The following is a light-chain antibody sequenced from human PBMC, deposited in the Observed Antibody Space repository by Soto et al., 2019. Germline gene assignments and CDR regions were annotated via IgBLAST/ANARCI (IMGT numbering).Light chain of an antibody. CDR3: QQYSIWRT. Sequence: EIGMTQSPATLSLYPGERATLSCRASESVSTNLAWYQQKAGQAPRLLIYGASTRATGIPARFSGSGSGTEFTLTISSLQSEDFAVYYCQQYSIWRTFGQGTKVDIK. CDR2: GAS. CDR1: ESVSTN. V-gene: IGKV3-15*01. J-gene: IGKJ1*01.